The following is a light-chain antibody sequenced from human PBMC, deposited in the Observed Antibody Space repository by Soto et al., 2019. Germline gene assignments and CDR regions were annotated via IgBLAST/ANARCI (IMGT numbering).Light chain of an antibody. V-gene: IGKV3D-15*01. J-gene: IGKJ5*01. CDR1: QSVSSY. CDR2: GAS. Sequence: LVLTQSPATISVSTVAIAKLSCRASQSVSSYLAWHQQRPGQAPRLLIYGASTRATGVPARFSGGGSGTEFTLTITSLQSEDFAVYWCQKYNNWPLNCGTGQRREIK. CDR3: QKYNNWPLN.